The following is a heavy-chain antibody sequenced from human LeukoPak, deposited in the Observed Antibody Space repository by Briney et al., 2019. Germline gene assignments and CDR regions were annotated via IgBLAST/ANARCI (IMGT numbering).Heavy chain of an antibody. J-gene: IGHJ6*02. Sequence: GGSLRLSCAASGFTFSSYWMSWVRQAPGKGLEWVANIKQDGSEKYYVDSVKGRFTISRDNAKNSLYLQMNSLRAEDTAVYYCAKVIGFALVYGMDVWGQGTTVTVPS. V-gene: IGHV3-7*01. D-gene: IGHD6-6*01. CDR1: GFTFSSYW. CDR2: IKQDGSEK. CDR3: AKVIGFALVYGMDV.